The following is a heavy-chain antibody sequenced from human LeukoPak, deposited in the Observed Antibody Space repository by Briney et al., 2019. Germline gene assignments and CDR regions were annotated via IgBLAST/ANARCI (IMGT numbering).Heavy chain of an antibody. CDR2: FDPEDGET. J-gene: IGHJ4*02. V-gene: IGHV1-24*01. CDR3: ATDITIFGVVRKPFGFF. D-gene: IGHD3-3*01. CDR1: GYTLTELS. Sequence: ASVKVSCKVSGYTLTELSMHWVRQAPGKGLEWMGGFDPEDGETIYEQKFQGRVTMTEDTSTDTAYMELSSLRSEDTAVYYCATDITIFGVVRKPFGFFWGQGTLVTVSS.